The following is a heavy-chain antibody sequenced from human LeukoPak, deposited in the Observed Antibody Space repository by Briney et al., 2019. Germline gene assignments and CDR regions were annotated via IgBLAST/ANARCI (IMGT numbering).Heavy chain of an antibody. V-gene: IGHV1-8*03. D-gene: IGHD4-23*01. CDR1: GYTFTSYD. CDR2: MNPNSGNT. CDR3: AFSSVYGGNLDY. J-gene: IGHJ4*02. Sequence: GESLKISCKASGYTFTSYDINWVRQATGQGLEWMGWMNPNSGNTGYAQKFQGRVTITRNTSISTAYMELSSLRSEDTAVYYCAFSSVYGGNLDYWGQGTLVTVSS.